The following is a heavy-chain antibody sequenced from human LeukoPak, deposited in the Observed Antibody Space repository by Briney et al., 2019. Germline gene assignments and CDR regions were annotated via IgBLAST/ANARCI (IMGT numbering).Heavy chain of an antibody. CDR3: ARDSGVAGGGYYFDY. J-gene: IGHJ4*02. Sequence: GGSLRLSCAASGFTFSSYGMSWVRQAPGKGLEWVSGINWNGGSTGYADSVKGRFTISRDNAKNSLYLQMNSLRAEDTALYYCARDSGVAGGGYYFDYWGQGTLVTVSS. D-gene: IGHD2-15*01. CDR2: INWNGGST. V-gene: IGHV3-20*04. CDR1: GFTFSSYG.